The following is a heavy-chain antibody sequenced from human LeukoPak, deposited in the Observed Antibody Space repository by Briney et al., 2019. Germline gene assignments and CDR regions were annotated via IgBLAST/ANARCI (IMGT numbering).Heavy chain of an antibody. J-gene: IGHJ4*02. CDR2: IYSGGST. CDR1: GFTVSSNY. V-gene: IGHV3-53*01. Sequence: GGSLRLSCAASGFTVSSNYMSWVRQAPGKGLEWVSVIYSGGSTYYADSVKGRFTISRHNSKNTLYLQMNSLRAEDTAVYYCAPDCGGDCWKVAFWGQGTLVSVSS. D-gene: IGHD2-21*02. CDR3: APDCGGDCWKVAF.